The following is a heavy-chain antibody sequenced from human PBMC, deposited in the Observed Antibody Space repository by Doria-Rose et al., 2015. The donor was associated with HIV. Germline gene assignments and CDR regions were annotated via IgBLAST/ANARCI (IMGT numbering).Heavy chain of an antibody. CDR1: GVSLSSPGMG. V-gene: IGHV2-26*01. D-gene: IGHD6-13*01. CDR3: ARIKSSRWYHKYYFDF. J-gene: IGHJ4*02. CDR2: IFSDDER. Sequence: SGPALVKPTETLTLTCTVSGVSLSSPGMGVSWIRQPPGKALEWLANIFSDDERSYKTSLKSRLTISRCTSKSQVVLTMTDMDPVDTATYYCARIKSSRWYHKYYFDFWGQGTLVIVSA.